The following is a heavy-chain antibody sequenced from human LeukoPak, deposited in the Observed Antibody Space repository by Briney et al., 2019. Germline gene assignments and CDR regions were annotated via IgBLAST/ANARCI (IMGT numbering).Heavy chain of an antibody. CDR2: IYYSGST. CDR1: GGSISSSSYY. V-gene: IGHV4-39*07. CDR3: ASTESSSWYWATFDY. J-gene: IGHJ4*02. D-gene: IGHD6-13*01. Sequence: SETLSLTCTVSGGSISSSSYYWGWIRQPPGKGLEWIGSIYYSGSTYYNPSLKSRVTISVDTSKNQFSLKLSSVTAADTAVYYCASTESSSWYWATFDYWGQGTLVTVSS.